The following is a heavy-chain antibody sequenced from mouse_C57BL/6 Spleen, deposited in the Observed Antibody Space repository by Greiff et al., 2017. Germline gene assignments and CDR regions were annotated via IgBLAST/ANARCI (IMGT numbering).Heavy chain of an antibody. D-gene: IGHD1-1*01. Sequence: QVQLQQPGAELVMPGASVKLSCKASGYTFTSYWMHWVKQRPGQGLEWIGEIDPSDSYTNYNQKFKGKSTLTVDKSSSPAYMQLSSLTSEDSAVYYCARWITTVVASYFDYWGQGTTLTVSS. V-gene: IGHV1-69*01. CDR1: GYTFTSYW. J-gene: IGHJ2*01. CDR3: ARWITTVVASYFDY. CDR2: IDPSDSYT.